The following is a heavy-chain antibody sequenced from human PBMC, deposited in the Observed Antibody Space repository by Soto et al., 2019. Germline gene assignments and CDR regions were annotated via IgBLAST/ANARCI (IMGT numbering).Heavy chain of an antibody. CDR3: ATSQKGYNWNYFDH. V-gene: IGHV4-39*01. D-gene: IGHD1-20*01. CDR1: GGSISSSSYY. J-gene: IGHJ4*02. Sequence: SETLSLTCTVSGGSISSSSYYWGWIRQPPGKGLEWIGSIYYSGFTSYNPSLESRVSVSVDTSKNQFSLKVSGVSAADTAVYYCATSQKGYNWNYFDHWGQGALVTVSS. CDR2: IYYSGFT.